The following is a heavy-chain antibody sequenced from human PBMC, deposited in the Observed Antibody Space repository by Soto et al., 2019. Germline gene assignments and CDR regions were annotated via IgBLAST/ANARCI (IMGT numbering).Heavy chain of an antibody. CDR3: ASPGYSSSWYAFDI. CDR1: GGSFSGYY. V-gene: IGHV4-34*01. J-gene: IGHJ3*02. CDR2: INHSGST. D-gene: IGHD6-13*01. Sequence: SETLSLTCAVYGGSFSGYYWSWIRQHPGKGLEWIGEINHSGSTNYNPSLKSRVTISVDTSKNQFSLKLSSVTAADTAVYYCASPGYSSSWYAFDIWGQGTIVTVSS.